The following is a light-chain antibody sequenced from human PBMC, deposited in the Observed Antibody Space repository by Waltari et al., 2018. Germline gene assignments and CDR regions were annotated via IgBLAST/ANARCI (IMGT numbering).Light chain of an antibody. Sequence: DIQMTQSPYTLSASVAERLTLTCRSSQSISSWLAWYQQKPGKAPKLLIYKASRLESGVTSRFSGSGSGTEFTLTISSLQPDDFATYYCQHYSNYPETFGQGTKVEI. V-gene: IGKV1-5*03. CDR2: KAS. CDR3: QHYSNYPET. J-gene: IGKJ1*01. CDR1: QSISSW.